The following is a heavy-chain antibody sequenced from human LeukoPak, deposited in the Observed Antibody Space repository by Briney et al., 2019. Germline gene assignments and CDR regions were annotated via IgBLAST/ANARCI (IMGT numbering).Heavy chain of an antibody. CDR1: GGSISSGSYY. CDR2: IYYSGST. CDR3: ARSPPNLRYCSGGSCYASEFDP. D-gene: IGHD2-15*01. J-gene: IGHJ5*02. Sequence: SETLSLTCTVSGGSISSGSYYWGWIRQPPGKGLEWIGSIYYSGSTYYNPSLKSRVTISVDTSKNQFSLQLNSVTPEDTAVYYCARSPPNLRYCSGGSCYASEFDPWGQGTLVTVSS. V-gene: IGHV4-39*07.